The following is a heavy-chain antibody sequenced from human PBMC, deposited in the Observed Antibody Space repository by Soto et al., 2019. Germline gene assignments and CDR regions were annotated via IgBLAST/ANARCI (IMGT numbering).Heavy chain of an antibody. CDR1: GFRITNAW. J-gene: IGHJ4*01. CDR3: AADLPGHGGGYEFDY. CDR2: IKTKTEGATT. D-gene: IGHD2-15*01. V-gene: IGHV3-15*07. Sequence: PGRPMRVSCAASGFRITNAWRNWVSQTPGKGLEWVGRIKTKTEGATTEYAAPVKGRFTISRDDSKNTVFLQMNSLRTEDTALYYCAADLPGHGGGYEFDYWGQGTPVTVSS.